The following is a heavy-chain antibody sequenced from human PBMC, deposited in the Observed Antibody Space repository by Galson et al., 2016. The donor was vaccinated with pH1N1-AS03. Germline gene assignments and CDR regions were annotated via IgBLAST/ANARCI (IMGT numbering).Heavy chain of an antibody. CDR3: APKKQLAS. D-gene: IGHD1-1*01. V-gene: IGHV1-2*06. Sequence: SVKVSCKASGYTFTDYYIHWVRQAPGQGLEWMGRLTPNSGVTNYAQKFQGRVTMTGDMSLTTAYMELSGLKSDATAVYYCAPKKQLASWGQGTLVTVSS. CDR2: LTPNSGVT. CDR1: GYTFTDYY. J-gene: IGHJ4*02.